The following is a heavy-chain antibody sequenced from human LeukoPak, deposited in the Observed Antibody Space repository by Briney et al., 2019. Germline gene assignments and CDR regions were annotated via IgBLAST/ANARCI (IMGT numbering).Heavy chain of an antibody. CDR2: VSGSGATT. Sequence: GGSLRLSCAASGFTFSNYAMGWVRQDPGKGLAWVSTVSGSGATTYYADSVKGRFTISRDNSKNTLYLQMNSLRAEDTAVYYCAKAPGYCSGGSCYSRHYFDYWGQGTLVTVSS. D-gene: IGHD2-15*01. CDR1: GFTFSNYA. V-gene: IGHV3-23*01. J-gene: IGHJ4*02. CDR3: AKAPGYCSGGSCYSRHYFDY.